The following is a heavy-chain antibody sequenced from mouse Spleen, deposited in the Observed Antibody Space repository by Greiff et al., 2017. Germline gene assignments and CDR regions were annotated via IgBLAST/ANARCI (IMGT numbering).Heavy chain of an antibody. CDR3: ARDYYGSSPLFDY. CDR2: ISSCGGNT. V-gene: IGHV5-9-3*01. Sequence: EVQLVESGGGLVKLGGSLKLSCAASGFTFSSYAMSWVRQTPERRLEWVATISSCGGNTYYPDSVKGRFTISRDNAKNTLYLQMSSLKSEDTAMYYCARDYYGSSPLFDYWGQGTTLTVSS. CDR1: GFTFSSYA. D-gene: IGHD1-1*01. J-gene: IGHJ2*01.